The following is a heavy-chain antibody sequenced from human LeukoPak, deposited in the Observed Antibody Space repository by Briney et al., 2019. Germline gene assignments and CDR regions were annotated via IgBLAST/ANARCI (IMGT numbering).Heavy chain of an antibody. D-gene: IGHD2-2*01. CDR1: GFTFSSYS. V-gene: IGHV3-21*01. Sequence: GGSLGLSCAASGFTFSSYSMNWVRQAPGKGLEWVSSISSSSYIYYADSVKGRFTISRDNAKNSLYLQMNSLRAEDTAVYYCARGIASRIVVVPAAIDYWGQGTLVTVSS. J-gene: IGHJ4*02. CDR3: ARGIASRIVVVPAAIDY. CDR2: ISSSSYI.